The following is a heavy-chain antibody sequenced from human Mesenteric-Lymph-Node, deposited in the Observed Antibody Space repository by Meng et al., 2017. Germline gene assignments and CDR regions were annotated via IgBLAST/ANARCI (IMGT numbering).Heavy chain of an antibody. CDR3: AISSCGGSCYPLYYYGMDV. Sequence: ASVKVSCKASGYTFTSYDINWFRQATGQGLEWMGWMNPNSGNTGYAQEFQGRVTMTRDTSVSTAYMELSGLRSEDTAVYYCAISSCGGSCYPLYYYGMDVWGQGTTVTVSS. D-gene: IGHD2-15*01. J-gene: IGHJ6*02. CDR2: MNPNSGNT. CDR1: GYTFTSYD. V-gene: IGHV1-8*01.